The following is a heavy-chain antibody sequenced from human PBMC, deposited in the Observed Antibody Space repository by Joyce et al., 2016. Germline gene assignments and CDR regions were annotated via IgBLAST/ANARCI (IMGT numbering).Heavy chain of an antibody. D-gene: IGHD3-22*01. CDR3: ARGGFYYDSSGYTFDL. CDR2: IIPMLGIP. J-gene: IGHJ4*01. V-gene: IGHV1-69*02. CDR1: GGTFSSYT. Sequence: QVQLVQSGAEVKKPGSSVKVSCTASGGTFSSYTLNWVRQGPGQGLEWMGRIIPMLGIPIYAQKFQGRVTITADKPTSTAYMELSSLRSEDTAVYYCARGGFYYDSSGYTFDLWGQGTLVTVSS.